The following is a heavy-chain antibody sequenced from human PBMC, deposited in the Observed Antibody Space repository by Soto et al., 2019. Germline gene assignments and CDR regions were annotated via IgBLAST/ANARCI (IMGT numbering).Heavy chain of an antibody. D-gene: IGHD3-22*01. CDR2: IKSKSAGGTT. J-gene: IGHJ4*02. CDR3: ARGHRSSGKIFDS. CDR1: GFTFSNAW. V-gene: IGHV3-15*01. Sequence: EVQLVESGGGLVKPGGSVRLSCAASGFTFSNAWMSWVRQAPGKGLEWVGRIKSKSAGGTTEYDAPVKDRFTISRDDSKNTLYLQMNSLKIEATAVYYCARGHRSSGKIFDSWGQGTLVTVSS.